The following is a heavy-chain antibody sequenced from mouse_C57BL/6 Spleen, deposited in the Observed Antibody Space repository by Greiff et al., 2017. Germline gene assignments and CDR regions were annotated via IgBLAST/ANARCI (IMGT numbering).Heavy chain of an antibody. CDR1: GFTFSSYG. CDR3: ARHYYDYDVRFAY. D-gene: IGHD2-4*01. CDR2: ISSGGSYT. J-gene: IGHJ3*01. Sequence: EVQGVESGGDLVKPGGSLKLSCAASGFTFSSYGMSWVRQTPDKRLEWVATISSGGSYTYYPDSVKGRFTISRDNAKNTLYLQMSSLKSEDTAMYYCARHYYDYDVRFAYWGQGTLVTVSA. V-gene: IGHV5-6*01.